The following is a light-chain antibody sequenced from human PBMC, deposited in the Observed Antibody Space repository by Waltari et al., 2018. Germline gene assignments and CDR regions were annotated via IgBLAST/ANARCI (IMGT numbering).Light chain of an antibody. J-gene: IGKJ2*01. CDR3: QQYGSSPYT. CDR2: SAS. V-gene: IGKV3-20*01. Sequence: EIVLTQSPGTVSLSQGERATLSCRASQSVGSSLAWFQQKPGQAPRLLIYSASSRATGIPDRFSGSGSGTDFTLTITRLEPGDFAVYYCQQYGSSPYTFGQGTKLEIK. CDR1: QSVGSS.